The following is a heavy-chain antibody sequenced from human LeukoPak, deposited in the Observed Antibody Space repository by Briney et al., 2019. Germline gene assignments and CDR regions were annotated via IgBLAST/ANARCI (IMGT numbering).Heavy chain of an antibody. CDR1: GFTFSSYS. D-gene: IGHD2-15*01. CDR3: ARDSGGSFRPNYMDD. CDR2: ISSSSSYI. Sequence: GGSLRLSCAASGFTFSSYSMNWVRQAPGKGLEWVSSISSSSSYIYYADSVKGRFTISRDNAKNSMYLQMNSLRAEDTAVYYCARDSGGSFRPNYMDDWGKGTTVTVSS. V-gene: IGHV3-21*01. J-gene: IGHJ6*03.